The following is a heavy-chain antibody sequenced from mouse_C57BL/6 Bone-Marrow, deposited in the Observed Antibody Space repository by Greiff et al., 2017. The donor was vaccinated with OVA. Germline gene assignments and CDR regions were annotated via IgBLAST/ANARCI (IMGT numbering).Heavy chain of an antibody. CDR1: GYTFTDYN. Sequence: EVKLVESGPELVKPGASVKMSCKASGYTFTDYNMHWVKQSHGKSLEWIGYINPNNGGTSYNQKFKGKATLTVNKSSSTAYMELRSLTSEDSAVYYCARGVITTFAYWGQGTLVTVSA. V-gene: IGHV1-22*01. CDR3: ARGVITTFAY. CDR2: INPNNGGT. J-gene: IGHJ3*01. D-gene: IGHD1-1*01.